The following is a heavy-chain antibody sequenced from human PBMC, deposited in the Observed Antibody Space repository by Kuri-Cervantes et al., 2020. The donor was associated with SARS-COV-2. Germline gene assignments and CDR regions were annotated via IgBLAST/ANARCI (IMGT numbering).Heavy chain of an antibody. V-gene: IGHV4-38-2*02. J-gene: IGHJ4*02. Sequence: SETLSLTCAVSGYSISSGYYWGWIRQPPGKGLEWIGSIYRSGSTYYNPSLKSRVTISVDTSKNQFSLKLSSVTAADTAVYYCARERGSGTDYWGQGTLVTVSS. CDR2: IYRSGST. CDR3: ARERGSGTDY. CDR1: GYSISSGYY. D-gene: IGHD1-1*01.